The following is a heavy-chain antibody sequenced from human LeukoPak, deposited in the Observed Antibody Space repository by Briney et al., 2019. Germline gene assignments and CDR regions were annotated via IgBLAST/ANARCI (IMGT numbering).Heavy chain of an antibody. V-gene: IGHV1-18*01. D-gene: IGHD2-2*01. CDR2: ICGYDGNT. CDR1: GYSFSNYA. Sequence: GASVKVSCKASGYSFSNYAIAWVRQAPGQGLEWMGWICGYDGNTKYAQKVEGRVTMTTDTSTNTAYMELRSLRSDDTAVYYCARRGFSGYSSSWYDHWGQGTLVTVPS. J-gene: IGHJ4*02. CDR3: ARRGFSGYSSSWYDH.